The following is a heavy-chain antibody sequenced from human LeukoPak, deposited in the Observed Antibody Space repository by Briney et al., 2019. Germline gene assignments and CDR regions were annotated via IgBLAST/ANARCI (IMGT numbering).Heavy chain of an antibody. D-gene: IGHD3-10*01. CDR1: GYTFTSYG. CDR2: ISAYNGNT. V-gene: IGHV1-18*01. CDR3: AREKTGRVYYYGSGSYYNRGDAFDI. J-gene: IGHJ3*02. Sequence: GASVKVSCKASGYTFTSYGISWVRQAPGQGLEWMGWISAYNGNTNYAQKLQGRVTMTTDTSTSTAYMELRSLRSDDTAVYYCAREKTGRVYYYGSGSYYNRGDAFDIWGQGTMVTVSS.